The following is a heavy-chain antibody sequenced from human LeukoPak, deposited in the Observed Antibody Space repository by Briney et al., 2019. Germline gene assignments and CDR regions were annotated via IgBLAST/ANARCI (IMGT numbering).Heavy chain of an antibody. V-gene: IGHV4-39*01. CDR3: ARLIRTYCNYGFDY. Sequence: PSETLSLTCTVSGGSISSSRYYWGWIRQPPRKGLEWIASIYYSGSTYYNPSLKSLVTISVDTSKNQFSLKLSSVTAADAAVYYCARLIRTYCNYGFDYWGQGTLVTVSS. D-gene: IGHD4-11*01. J-gene: IGHJ4*02. CDR2: IYYSGST. CDR1: GGSISSSRYY.